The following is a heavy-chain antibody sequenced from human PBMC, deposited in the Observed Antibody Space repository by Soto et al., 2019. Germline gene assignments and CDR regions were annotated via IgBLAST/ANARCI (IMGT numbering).Heavy chain of an antibody. Sequence: QVQLVQSGAEVKKPGASVKVSCKASGYTFTRYGITWVRQAPGQGLEWMGWIAVYNGNATYAQKLQGRVTMTTDTSTNTAYMELRSLRSDDTAVYFCARNAIGDLNWFDPWGQGTLVIVSS. CDR3: ARNAIGDLNWFDP. J-gene: IGHJ5*02. CDR1: GYTFTRYG. CDR2: IAVYNGNA. V-gene: IGHV1-18*01. D-gene: IGHD4-17*01.